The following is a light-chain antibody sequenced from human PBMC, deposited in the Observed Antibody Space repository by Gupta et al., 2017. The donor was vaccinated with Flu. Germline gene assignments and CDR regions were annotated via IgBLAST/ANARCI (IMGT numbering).Light chain of an antibody. V-gene: IGKV1-5*03. Sequence: DIQMTQSPSTLSASVGDRVTITCRVSQSISSWLAWYRQKPGKAPKLLIYKASRLESGVPAMFSGSGSGTEFTLTISSLQPDDFATYFCQQDPNWPYTFGQGTKLEIK. CDR2: KAS. CDR3: QQDPNWPYT. J-gene: IGKJ2*01. CDR1: QSISSW.